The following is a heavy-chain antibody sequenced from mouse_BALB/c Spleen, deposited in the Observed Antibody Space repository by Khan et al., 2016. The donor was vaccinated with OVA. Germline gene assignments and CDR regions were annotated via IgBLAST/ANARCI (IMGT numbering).Heavy chain of an antibody. CDR1: GFTFSTYA. J-gene: IGHJ3*01. V-gene: IGHV5-6*01. CDR3: TRHNYGPFAY. CDR2: INNGGDYI. D-gene: IGHD1-1*01. Sequence: EVELVESGGDLVKPGGSLKLSCAASGFTFSTYAMSWVHQTPDKKLEWVATINNGGDYIYYPDSVKGRFSISSDNAKNILDLQMSSRRSEDTAIYYCTRHNYGPFAYWGQGTLVTVSA.